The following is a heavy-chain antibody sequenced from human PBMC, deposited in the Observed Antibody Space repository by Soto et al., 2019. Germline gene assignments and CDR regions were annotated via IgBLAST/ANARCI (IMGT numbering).Heavy chain of an antibody. CDR1: GGSISSSSYY. CDR3: ARPTVAPYYYHMDV. CDR2: IYYSGST. V-gene: IGHV4-39*01. D-gene: IGHD4-17*01. J-gene: IGHJ6*03. Sequence: ETLSLTCTVSGGSISSSSYYWGWIRQPPGKGLEWIGSIYYSGSTYYNPSLKSRVTISVDTSKNQFSLKLSSVTAAGTAVYYCARPTVAPYYYHMDVWGKGTTVTVSS.